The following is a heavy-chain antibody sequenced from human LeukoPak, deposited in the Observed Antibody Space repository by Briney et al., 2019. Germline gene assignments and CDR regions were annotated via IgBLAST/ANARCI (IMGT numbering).Heavy chain of an antibody. CDR3: AGTCDRSVYTDY. Sequence: GASEKVSCKASGYTFTSYGISWVRQAPGQGLEWMGWICAYNGNTNYAQKFQGRGTMITDNSTSTDYMEMGSLSADDTAVYDWAGTCDRSVYTDYWGQGTLVTVS. CDR2: ICAYNGNT. D-gene: IGHD3-22*01. V-gene: IGHV1-18*01. CDR1: GYTFTSYG. J-gene: IGHJ4*02.